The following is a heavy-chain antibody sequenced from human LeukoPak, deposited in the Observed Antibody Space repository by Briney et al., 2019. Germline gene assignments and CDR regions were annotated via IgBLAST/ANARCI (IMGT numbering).Heavy chain of an antibody. CDR2: ISAYHGNT. CDR3: ARDEITMIRGVIRADAFDI. J-gene: IGHJ3*02. V-gene: IGHV1-18*01. D-gene: IGHD3-10*01. Sequence: VASVKVSCKASGCTFSSYGISWVRQAPGQGLEWMGWISAYHGNTNYAQKIQGRVTMTTDTSTSTAYMELRSLRPDDTAVYYCARDEITMIRGVIRADAFDIWGQGTMVTVSS. CDR1: GCTFSSYG.